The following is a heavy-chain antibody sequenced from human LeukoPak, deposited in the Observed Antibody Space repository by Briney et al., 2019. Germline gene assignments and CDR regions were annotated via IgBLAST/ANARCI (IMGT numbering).Heavy chain of an antibody. Sequence: ASVKVSCKASGYTFTGYYMHWVRQAPGQGLEWMGWINPNSGGTNYAQKFQGRVTMTRDTSISTAYMELSRLRSDDTAVYYCARSTYYDFWSGYHYYFDYWGQGTLVTVSS. CDR3: ARSTYYDFWSGYHYYFDY. CDR2: INPNSGGT. V-gene: IGHV1-2*02. D-gene: IGHD3-3*01. J-gene: IGHJ4*02. CDR1: GYTFTGYY.